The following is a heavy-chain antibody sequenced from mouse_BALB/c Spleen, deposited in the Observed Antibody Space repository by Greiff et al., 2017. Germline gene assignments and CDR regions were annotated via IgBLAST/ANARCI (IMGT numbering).Heavy chain of an antibody. CDR2: IDPENGNT. Sequence: VHVKQSGAELVRPGALVKLSCKASGFNIKDYYMHWVKQRPEQGLEWIGWIDPENGNTIYDPKFQGKASITADTSSNTAYLQLSSLTSEDTAVYYCARRLGRQYFDYWGQGTTLTVSS. V-gene: IGHV14-1*02. D-gene: IGHD4-1*01. CDR3: ARRLGRQYFDY. CDR1: GFNIKDYY. J-gene: IGHJ2*01.